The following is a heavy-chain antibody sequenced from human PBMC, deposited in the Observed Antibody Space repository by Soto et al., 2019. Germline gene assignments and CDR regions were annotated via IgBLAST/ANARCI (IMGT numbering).Heavy chain of an antibody. CDR1: GGSISSYYW. J-gene: IGHJ4*02. D-gene: IGHD3-22*01. Sequence: TLSLTCTVSGGSISSYYWSWIRQPPGKALEWLARIDWDDDKIYSTSLKTRLTISKDTSKNQVVLTMTNMDPVDTATYYCARTGDDSSGHYLNYFDCWGQGTLVTVSS. CDR3: ARTGDDSSGHYLNYFDC. CDR2: IDWDDDK. V-gene: IGHV2-70*16.